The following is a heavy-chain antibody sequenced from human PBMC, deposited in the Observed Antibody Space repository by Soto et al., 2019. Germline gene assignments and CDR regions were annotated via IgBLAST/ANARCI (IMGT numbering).Heavy chain of an antibody. CDR2: IIPMFGTP. CDR3: ARGRDQPPVGLYFDS. Sequence: QVQLVQSGAEVKKPGSSVKVSCKASGDAFTNYIFDWVRQAPGQGLEWMGGIIPMFGTPKYAQTFQDRVTMCADVSTGTAYLELTSLRFDDTAVYYCARGRDQPPVGLYFDSWGEGTRVTVSS. V-gene: IGHV1-69*01. CDR1: GDAFTNYI. J-gene: IGHJ4*02. D-gene: IGHD1-26*01.